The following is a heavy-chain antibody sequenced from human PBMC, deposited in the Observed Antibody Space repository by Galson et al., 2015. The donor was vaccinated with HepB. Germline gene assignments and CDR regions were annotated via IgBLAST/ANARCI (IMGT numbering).Heavy chain of an antibody. CDR2: ISWDGGST. V-gene: IGHV3-43*01. D-gene: IGHD2-2*01. CDR3: AKDMEGGYCSSTSCLHRPFDY. Sequence: SLRLSCAASGFTFDDYTMHWVRQAPGKGLEWVSLISWDGGSTYYADSVKGRFTISRDNSKNSLYLQMNSLRTEDTALYYCAKDMEGGYCSSTSCLHRPFDYWGQGTLVTVSS. J-gene: IGHJ4*02. CDR1: GFTFDDYT.